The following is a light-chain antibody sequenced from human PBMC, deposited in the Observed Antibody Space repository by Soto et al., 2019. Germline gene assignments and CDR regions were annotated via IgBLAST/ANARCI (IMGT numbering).Light chain of an antibody. V-gene: IGKV1-17*01. CDR1: QAIRND. J-gene: IGKJ1*01. Sequence: DIQMTQSPSSLSASVGDSVTITCRASQAIRNDLGWYQQKPGRAPKRLIFATSNLHSGVPSRFRGSGSVTEFTLTSSRLQPEDFAAYYCLQYYTYPWTFGQGTKVEIK. CDR2: ATS. CDR3: LQYYTYPWT.